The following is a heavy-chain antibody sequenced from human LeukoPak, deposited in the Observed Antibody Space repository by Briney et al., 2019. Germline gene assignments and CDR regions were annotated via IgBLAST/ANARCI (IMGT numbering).Heavy chain of an antibody. Sequence: SETLSLTCTVSGGSITSSTYYWTWIRQPAGKGLEWIGRIYNSGSTNYNPSLESRVTISVDTSKNQFSLKVSSVTAADTALYYCARQVVAAATTFDYWGQGILVTVSS. D-gene: IGHD2-15*01. J-gene: IGHJ4*02. V-gene: IGHV4-61*02. CDR1: GGSITSSTYY. CDR3: ARQVVAAATTFDY. CDR2: IYNSGST.